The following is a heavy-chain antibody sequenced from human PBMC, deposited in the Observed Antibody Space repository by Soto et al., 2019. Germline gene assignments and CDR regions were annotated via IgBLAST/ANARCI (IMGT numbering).Heavy chain of an antibody. CDR2: INPNSGGT. D-gene: IGHD3-10*01. Sequence: QVQLVQSGAEVKKPGASVKVSCKASGYTFTGYYMHWVRQAPGQGLEWMGWINPNSGGTNYAQKFQGWVTMTRDTSISTAYMELSRLRSDDTAVYYCARGPLNYYGSGSYYPWFDPWGQGTLVTVSS. V-gene: IGHV1-2*04. CDR1: GYTFTGYY. CDR3: ARGPLNYYGSGSYYPWFDP. J-gene: IGHJ5*02.